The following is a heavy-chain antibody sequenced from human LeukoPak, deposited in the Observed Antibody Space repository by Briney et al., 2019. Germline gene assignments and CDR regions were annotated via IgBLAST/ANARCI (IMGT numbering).Heavy chain of an antibody. V-gene: IGHV3-23*01. D-gene: IGHD6-13*01. Sequence: GGSLRLSCAASGFTFSSYAMSWVRQAPGKGLEWVSAISGSGGSTYYADSVKGRFTISRDNSKNTLYLQMNSLRAEDTAVYYCAKSGRVRAAAGTGFDYWGQGTLVTVSS. J-gene: IGHJ4*02. CDR1: GFTFSSYA. CDR3: AKSGRVRAAAGTGFDY. CDR2: ISGSGGST.